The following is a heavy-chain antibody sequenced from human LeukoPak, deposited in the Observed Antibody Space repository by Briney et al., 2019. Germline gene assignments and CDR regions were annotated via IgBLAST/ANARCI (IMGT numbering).Heavy chain of an antibody. D-gene: IGHD3-9*01. Sequence: WASVKVSCKASGYTFTGYYMHWVRQAPGQGLEWMGWINPNSGGTNYAQKFQGRVTMTRDTSISTAYMELSRLRSDDTAVYYCARDFPNYFDWLRAFDIWGQGTMVTVSS. CDR1: GYTFTGYY. V-gene: IGHV1-2*02. J-gene: IGHJ3*02. CDR3: ARDFPNYFDWLRAFDI. CDR2: INPNSGGT.